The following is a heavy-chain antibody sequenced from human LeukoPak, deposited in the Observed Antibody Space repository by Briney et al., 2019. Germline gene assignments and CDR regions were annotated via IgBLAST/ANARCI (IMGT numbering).Heavy chain of an antibody. Sequence: SETLSLTCTVSGGSISSYYWSWIRQPPGKGLEWIGYIYYSGTTNYNPSLKSRVTISVDTSKSQFSLKLSSVTAADTAVYYCARDCCGSGSYYEVDYYYYGMDVWGQGTTVTVSS. CDR2: IYYSGTT. V-gene: IGHV4-59*12. D-gene: IGHD3-10*01. J-gene: IGHJ6*02. CDR1: GGSISSYY. CDR3: ARDCCGSGSYYEVDYYYYGMDV.